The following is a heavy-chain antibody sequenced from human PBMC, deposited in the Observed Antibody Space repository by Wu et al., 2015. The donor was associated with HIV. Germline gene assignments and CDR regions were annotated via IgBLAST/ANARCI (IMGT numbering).Heavy chain of an antibody. Sequence: QVQLVQSGAEVKKPGSSVKVSCKASGGTFSSYAISWVRQAPGQGLEWMGGIIPIFGTANYAQKFQGRVTITADESTSTAYMELSSLRSEDTAVYYCAKSSNYDFWSGLHPGYYMDVWGKGTTVTVSS. CDR2: IIPIFGTA. V-gene: IGHV1-69*12. J-gene: IGHJ6*03. CDR3: AKSSNYDFWSGLHPGYYMDV. D-gene: IGHD3-3*01. CDR1: GGTFSSYA.